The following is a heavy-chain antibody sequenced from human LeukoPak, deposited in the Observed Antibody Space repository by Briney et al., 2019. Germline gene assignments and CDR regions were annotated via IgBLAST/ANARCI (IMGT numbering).Heavy chain of an antibody. CDR3: ARSGYGSGRGRRFLDY. CDR1: GGSFSGYY. Sequence: SETLSLTCAVYGGSFSGYYWSWIRQPPGKGLEWIGEINHSGSTNYNPSLKSRVTISVDMSKNQFSLKLSSVTAADTAVYYCARSGYGSGRGRRFLDYWGQGTLVTVSS. CDR2: INHSGST. V-gene: IGHV4-34*01. D-gene: IGHD3-10*01. J-gene: IGHJ4*02.